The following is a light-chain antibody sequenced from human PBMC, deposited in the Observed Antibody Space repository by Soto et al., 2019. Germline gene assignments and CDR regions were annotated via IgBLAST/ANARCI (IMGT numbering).Light chain of an antibody. CDR2: SDN. CDR1: MSNIGRNT. V-gene: IGLV1-44*01. CDR3: AAWDDSLNVFVV. Sequence: QSALTQSPSASGTPGQRVTISCSGTMSNIGRNTVNWYQHLPGTAPKLLIYSDNQRPSGVPDRFSGSRSGTSASLAISGLQSEDEADYYCAAWDDSLNVFVVFGGGTKLTVL. J-gene: IGLJ2*01.